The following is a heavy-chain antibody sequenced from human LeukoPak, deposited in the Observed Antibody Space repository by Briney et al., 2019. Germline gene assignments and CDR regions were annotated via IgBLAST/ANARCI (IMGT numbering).Heavy chain of an antibody. CDR1: GVTFSSYA. V-gene: IGHV1-69*05. Sequence: SVKVSCKASGVTFSSYAISWVRQAPGQGLEWMGGIIPIFGTANYAQKFQGRVTITTDESTSTAYMELSSLRSEDTAVYYCARTYYYGSGSYRGAEYFQHWGQGTLVTVSS. CDR3: ARTYYYGSGSYRGAEYFQH. J-gene: IGHJ1*01. CDR2: IIPIFGTA. D-gene: IGHD3-10*01.